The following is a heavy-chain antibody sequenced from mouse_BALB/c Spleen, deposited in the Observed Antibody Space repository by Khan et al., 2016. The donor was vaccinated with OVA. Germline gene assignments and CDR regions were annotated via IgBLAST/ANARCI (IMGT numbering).Heavy chain of an antibody. CDR3: GKKYACWLAY. Sequence: QVQLQQSGPELVKPGASVKMSCKASGYTFTDYVINWVKQRTGQGLEWIGEIYPGSGSTYYNEKFKGKATLTADTSSTTAYLQLSSLTSEDSAVYCCGKKYACWLAYWGQGTRVTVSA. CDR1: GYTFTDYV. J-gene: IGHJ3*01. D-gene: IGHD2-10*02. CDR2: IYPGSGST. V-gene: IGHV1-77*01.